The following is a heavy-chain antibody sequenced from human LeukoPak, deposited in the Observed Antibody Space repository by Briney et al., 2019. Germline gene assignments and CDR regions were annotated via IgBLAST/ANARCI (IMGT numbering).Heavy chain of an antibody. V-gene: IGHV1-69*05. CDR1: GGTFSSYA. Sequence: GASVKVSCKASGGTFSSYAISWVRQAPGQGLEWMGGIIPIFGTANYAQKFQGRVTITTGESTSTAYMELSSLRSEDTAVYYCARARLLGYCSSTSCVRWFDPWGQGTLVTVSS. J-gene: IGHJ5*02. D-gene: IGHD2-2*01. CDR2: IIPIFGTA. CDR3: ARARLLGYCSSTSCVRWFDP.